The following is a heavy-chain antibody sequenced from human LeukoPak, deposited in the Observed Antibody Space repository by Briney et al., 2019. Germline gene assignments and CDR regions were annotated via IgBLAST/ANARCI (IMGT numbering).Heavy chain of an antibody. J-gene: IGHJ2*01. CDR1: GCTFTKYG. V-gene: IGHV1-18*01. Sequence: ASVKVSRKASGCTFTKYGLTWVRQAPGQGLEWMGWISTDKADTYYAQNYQGRVTMTIDTSTSTAYMELRSLTSDDTAVYYCVRDCASDCSIKGHYFFDLWGRGTLVTVSS. CDR2: ISTDKADT. D-gene: IGHD2-21*02. CDR3: VRDCASDCSIKGHYFFDL.